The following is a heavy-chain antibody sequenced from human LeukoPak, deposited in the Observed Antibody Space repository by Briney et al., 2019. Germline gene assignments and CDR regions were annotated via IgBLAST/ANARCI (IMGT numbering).Heavy chain of an antibody. CDR1: GYTFTGYY. Sequence: VASVKVSCKASGYTFTGYYMHWVRQAPGQGLEWMGWINPNSGGTNYAQKFQGRVTMTRDTSISTAYMELSRLRSDDTAVYYCARSDIVATITDWFDPWGQGTLVTVSS. J-gene: IGHJ5*02. CDR2: INPNSGGT. V-gene: IGHV1-2*02. D-gene: IGHD5-12*01. CDR3: ARSDIVATITDWFDP.